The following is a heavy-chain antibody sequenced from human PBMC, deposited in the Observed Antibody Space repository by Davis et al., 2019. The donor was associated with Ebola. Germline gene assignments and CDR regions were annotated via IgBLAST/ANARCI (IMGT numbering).Heavy chain of an antibody. D-gene: IGHD4-23*01. CDR1: GYTFTSYG. CDR3: ASLYGGPTVGGMDV. Sequence: ASVKVSCKASGYTFTSYGISWVRQAPGQGLEWMGWISAYNGNTNYAQKLQGRVTMTTDTSTSTAYMELRSLRSDDTAVYYCASLYGGPTVGGMDVWGQGTTVTVSS. CDR2: ISAYNGNT. V-gene: IGHV1-18*04. J-gene: IGHJ6*02.